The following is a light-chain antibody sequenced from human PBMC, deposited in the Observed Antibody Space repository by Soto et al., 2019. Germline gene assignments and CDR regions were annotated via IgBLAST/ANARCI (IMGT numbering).Light chain of an antibody. CDR3: QQYGSSPWT. Sequence: IVWTKSPVTPSLSPGERATRSCRASQSVSSSYLAWYQQKPGQAPRLLIYGASSRATGIPDRFSGSGAGTDFTLTISRLEPEDVAVYYCQQYGSSPWTFGQGTKVDIK. CDR2: GAS. J-gene: IGKJ1*01. V-gene: IGKV3-20*01. CDR1: QSVSSSY.